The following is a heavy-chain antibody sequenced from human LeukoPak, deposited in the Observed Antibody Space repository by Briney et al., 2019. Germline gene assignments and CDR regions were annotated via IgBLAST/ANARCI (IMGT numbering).Heavy chain of an antibody. CDR2: INWNSGST. V-gene: IGHV3-9*01. J-gene: IGHJ3*02. CDR3: AKDLAEDILTGFYLDAFDI. CDR1: GFTFDDYA. Sequence: GGSLRLSCAVSGFTFDDYAMHWVRQAPGKGLEWVSGINWNSGSTGYADSVKGRFTISRDNAKNSLYLQMNSLRAEDTALYYCAKDLAEDILTGFYLDAFDIWGQGTMVTVSS. D-gene: IGHD3-9*01.